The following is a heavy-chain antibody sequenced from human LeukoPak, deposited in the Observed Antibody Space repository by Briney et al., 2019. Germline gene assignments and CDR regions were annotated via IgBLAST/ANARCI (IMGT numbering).Heavy chain of an antibody. J-gene: IGHJ5*02. CDR1: GFTFSNHG. Sequence: GGSLRLSCAASGFTFSNHGMHWVRQAPGKGLEWVAFIRYDGSNKYYADAVKGRFTISRDNSKNTLYLQMNSLRGDDTAVYYCARDKTYYYGSGSSTPLYNWFDPWGQGTLVTVSS. V-gene: IGHV3-30*02. CDR2: IRYDGSNK. CDR3: ARDKTYYYGSGSSTPLYNWFDP. D-gene: IGHD3-10*01.